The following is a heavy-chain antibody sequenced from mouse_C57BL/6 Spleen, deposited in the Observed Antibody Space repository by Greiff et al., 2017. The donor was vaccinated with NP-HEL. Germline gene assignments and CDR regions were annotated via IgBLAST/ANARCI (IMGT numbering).Heavy chain of an antibody. J-gene: IGHJ2*01. CDR2: INPSNGGT. CDR1: GYTFTSYW. V-gene: IGHV1-53*01. Sequence: VQLQQSGTELVKPGASVKLSCKASGYTFTSYWMHWVKQRPGQGLEWIGNINPSNGGTNYNEKFKSKATLTVDKSSSTAYMQLSSLTSEDSAVYYCAREGTTVVATDYWGQGTTLTVSS. CDR3: AREGTTVVATDY. D-gene: IGHD1-1*01.